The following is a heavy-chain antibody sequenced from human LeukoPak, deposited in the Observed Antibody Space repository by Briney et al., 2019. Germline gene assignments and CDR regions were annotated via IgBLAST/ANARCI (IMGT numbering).Heavy chain of an antibody. D-gene: IGHD4-11*01. Sequence: ASVKVSCKASGYTFTSYYMHWVRQAPGQGLEWMGIINPSGGSTSYAQKFQGRVTMTRDTSTSTVYMELSSLRSEDTAVYYCARDLESGTVTTFYYYYYMDVWGKGTTVTVSS. CDR1: GYTFTSYY. CDR2: INPSGGST. J-gene: IGHJ6*03. V-gene: IGHV1-46*01. CDR3: ARDLESGTVTTFYYYYYMDV.